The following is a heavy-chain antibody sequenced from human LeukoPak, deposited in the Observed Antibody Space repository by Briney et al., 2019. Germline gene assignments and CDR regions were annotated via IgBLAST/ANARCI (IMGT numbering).Heavy chain of an antibody. V-gene: IGHV4-38-2*02. J-gene: IGHJ4*02. CDR3: AKSGGYGLINY. Sequence: SETLSLTCTVSGYSISSGYHWGWIRQSPGKGLEWIGSIYHSGSTYYNASLQSRVTISIDTSKNQFSLRLNSVTAADTAMYYCAKSGGYGLINYWGQGTRVTVSS. CDR1: GYSISSGYH. D-gene: IGHD1-26*01. CDR2: IYHSGST.